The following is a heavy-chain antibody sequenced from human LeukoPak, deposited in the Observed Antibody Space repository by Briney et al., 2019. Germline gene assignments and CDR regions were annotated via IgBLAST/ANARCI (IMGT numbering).Heavy chain of an antibody. J-gene: IGHJ4*02. CDR2: ISYDGSNK. CDR3: ARGSYNTMIAVV. V-gene: IGHV3-30-3*01. Sequence: GGSLRLSCAASGFTFRNYAPHWVRQAPGKGLEWVAVISYDGSNKYYADSVKGRFTISRDNSKNTLYLQMNSLRAEDTAVYYCARGSYNTMIAVVWGQGTLVTVSS. D-gene: IGHD3-22*01. CDR1: GFTFRNYA.